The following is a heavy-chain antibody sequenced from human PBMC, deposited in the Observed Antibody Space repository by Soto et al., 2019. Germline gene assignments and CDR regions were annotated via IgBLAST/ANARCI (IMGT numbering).Heavy chain of an antibody. Sequence: QITLNESGPTQVKPRQTLTLTCTFSGFSLTTSGVGVGWIRQSPGKAPEWLAFIYWDVDKRYSPSLKSRLTTTKDTSKNQVVLTMADLDPADTATYYCAHRVLRTVFGLVTTTAIYFDFWGQGTPVAVSS. CDR2: IYWDVDK. J-gene: IGHJ4*02. V-gene: IGHV2-5*02. CDR3: AHRVLRTVFGLVTTTAIYFDF. D-gene: IGHD3-3*01. CDR1: GFSLTTSGVG.